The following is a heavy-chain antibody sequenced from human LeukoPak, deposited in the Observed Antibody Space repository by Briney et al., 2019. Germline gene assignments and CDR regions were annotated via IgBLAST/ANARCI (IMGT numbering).Heavy chain of an antibody. Sequence: GGSLRLSCAASGFTFSSYWMHWVRQAPGKGLVWVSRINTDGSTTTYADSVKGRFTISRDNAKNSLYLHMNSLRAEDAAVYYCARGYCSGSSCYSGFYFDSWGQGTLVTVSS. D-gene: IGHD2-15*01. V-gene: IGHV3-74*01. J-gene: IGHJ4*02. CDR3: ARGYCSGSSCYSGFYFDS. CDR1: GFTFSSYW. CDR2: INTDGSTT.